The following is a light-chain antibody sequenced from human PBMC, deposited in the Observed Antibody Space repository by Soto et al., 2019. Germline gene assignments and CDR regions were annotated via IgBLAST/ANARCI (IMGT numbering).Light chain of an antibody. CDR1: QSVSSSY. J-gene: IGKJ1*01. CDR3: QQYHNWPRT. CDR2: GAS. V-gene: IGKV3-20*01. Sequence: EIGLTQSAGTLSWSAGEGATLSCRASQSVSSSYLAWYQQKPGQAPRLLIYGASSRATGIPDRFSGSGFGTEFNLTINSLQSEDFAVYYCQQYHNWPRTFGQGTKVDIK.